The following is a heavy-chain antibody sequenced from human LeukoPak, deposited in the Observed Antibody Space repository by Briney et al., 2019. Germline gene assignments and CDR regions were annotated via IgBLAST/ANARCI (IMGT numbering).Heavy chain of an antibody. V-gene: IGHV1-46*01. CDR2: INPSGGST. CDR3: ARGDGFGGSYYFGYPFDY. Sequence: ASAKVSCKASGYTFTSYYMHWVRQAPGQGLEWMGIINPSGGSTSYAQKFQGRVTMTRDTSTSTVYMELSSLRSEDTAVYYCARGDGFGGSYYFGYPFDYWGQGTLVTVSS. CDR1: GYTFTSYY. J-gene: IGHJ4*02. D-gene: IGHD1-26*01.